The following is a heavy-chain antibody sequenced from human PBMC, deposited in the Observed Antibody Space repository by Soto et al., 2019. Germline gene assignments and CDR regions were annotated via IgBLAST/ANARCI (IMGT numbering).Heavy chain of an antibody. CDR1: GGSISSYY. CDR3: VRDKLQLGPYSMDF. V-gene: IGHV4-4*07. CDR2: IYTSGST. J-gene: IGHJ6*02. D-gene: IGHD6-13*01. Sequence: SETLSLTCTVSGGSISSYYWSWIRQPAGKGLEWIGRIYTSGSTNYNPSLKSRVTMSVDTSKNQFSLKLSSVTAADTAVYYCVRDKLQLGPYSMDFSGQGTTVTLSS.